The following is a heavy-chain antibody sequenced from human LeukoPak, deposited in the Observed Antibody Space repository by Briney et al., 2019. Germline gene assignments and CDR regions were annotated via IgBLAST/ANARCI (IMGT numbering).Heavy chain of an antibody. J-gene: IGHJ4*02. V-gene: IGHV1-18*01. CDR1: GYNFNTYG. CDR2: ISSSTGNT. D-gene: IGHD2-2*01. CDR3: VRLPLGYCSSTSCLD. Sequence: ASVKVSCKASGYNFNTYGISWVRQAPGQGLEWMGWISSSTGNTKYAQKLQDRATMTTDTSTSTAYLYLRNLRSDDTAVYYCVRLPLGYCSSTSCLDWGQGTLVTVSS.